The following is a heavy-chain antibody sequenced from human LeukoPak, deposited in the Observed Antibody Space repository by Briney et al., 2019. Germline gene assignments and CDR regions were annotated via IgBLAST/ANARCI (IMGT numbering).Heavy chain of an antibody. CDR1: GFTFSSYA. V-gene: IGHV3-23*01. Sequence: GGSLRLSCAASGFTFSSYAMSWVRQAPGKGLEWVSAISGSGGSTYYDASVKRRTTISRDNSKNTLYLQMNGLRAEDTAVYYCAKDTQIVVVVAATLGYFQHWGQGTLVTVSS. CDR2: ISGSGGST. D-gene: IGHD2-15*01. J-gene: IGHJ1*01. CDR3: AKDTQIVVVVAATLGYFQH.